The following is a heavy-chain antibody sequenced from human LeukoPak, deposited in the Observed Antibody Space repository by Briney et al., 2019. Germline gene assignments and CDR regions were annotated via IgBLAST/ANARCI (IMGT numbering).Heavy chain of an antibody. V-gene: IGHV3-74*01. J-gene: IGHJ4*02. CDR1: GGFISTSTYY. CDR3: ASLGGFDY. Sequence: ETLSLTCTVSGGFISTSTYYWGWIRQSPGKGLVWVSRINSDGSSTSYADSVKGRFTISRDNAKNTLYLQMNSLRAEDTAVYYCASLGGFDYWGQGTLVTVSS. CDR2: INSDGSST.